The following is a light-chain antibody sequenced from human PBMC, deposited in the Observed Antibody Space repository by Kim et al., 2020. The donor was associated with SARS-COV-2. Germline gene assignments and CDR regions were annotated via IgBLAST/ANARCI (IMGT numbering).Light chain of an antibody. V-gene: IGKV3-15*01. J-gene: IGKJ4*01. CDR2: DVS. CDR1: QNA. CDR3: QQYHRWPLT. Sequence: PLSLSAGERVTLSGRASQNALAWYQQKVGQAPRLLIYDVSTRATGIPIRFSGSVSGTEFTLTISSLQSEDSAVYYCQQYHRWPLTFGGGTKVDIK.